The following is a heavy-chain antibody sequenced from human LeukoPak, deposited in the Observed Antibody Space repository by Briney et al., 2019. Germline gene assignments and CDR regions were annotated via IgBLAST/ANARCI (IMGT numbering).Heavy chain of an antibody. CDR2: INHSGST. D-gene: IGHD3-22*01. Sequence: SETLSLTCAVYGGSFSGYYWSWIRQPPGKGLEWIGEINHSGSTNYNPSLKSRVTISVDTSMNQFSLKLSSVTAADTAVYYCAREIYYDSSGYWYFDLWGRGTLVTVSS. V-gene: IGHV4-34*01. CDR1: GGSFSGYY. CDR3: AREIYYDSSGYWYFDL. J-gene: IGHJ2*01.